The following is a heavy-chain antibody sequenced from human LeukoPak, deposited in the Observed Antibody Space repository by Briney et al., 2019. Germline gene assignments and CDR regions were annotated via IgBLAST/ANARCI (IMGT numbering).Heavy chain of an antibody. V-gene: IGHV3-23*01. D-gene: IGHD1-26*01. J-gene: IGHJ4*02. CDR2: ITSGTST. Sequence: GGTLRLSCAASGFTFSSYAMSWVRQAPGKGLDWVSTITSGTSTYYADSVKGRFTISRDNSKNTLYLQMNSLRAEDTAVYYCAKRVGAALDYWGQGTLVTVSS. CDR1: GFTFSSYA. CDR3: AKRVGAALDY.